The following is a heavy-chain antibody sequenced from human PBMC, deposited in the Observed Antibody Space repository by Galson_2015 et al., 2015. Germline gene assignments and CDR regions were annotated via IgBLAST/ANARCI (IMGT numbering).Heavy chain of an antibody. D-gene: IGHD6-19*01. V-gene: IGHV3-23*01. CDR3: AKEDKPVAGLFDY. CDR2: ISGRGGAT. Sequence: SPRPSGAASGLTFSTYAMRWVRRGPGRGVEGVSGISGRGGATYYADSVKGRFTISRDSSKNTLYLQMDSLRAEDTAIYYCAKEDKPVAGLFDYWGQGTLVAVSS. J-gene: IGHJ4*02. CDR1: GLTFSTYA.